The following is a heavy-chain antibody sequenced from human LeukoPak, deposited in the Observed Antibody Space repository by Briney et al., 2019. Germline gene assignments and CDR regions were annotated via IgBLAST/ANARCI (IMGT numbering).Heavy chain of an antibody. CDR2: IYHSGST. V-gene: IGHV4-30-2*01. D-gene: IGHD2-2*01. CDR1: GGSISSDGYF. CDR3: ARGGSYQLLSDAFDI. J-gene: IGHJ3*02. Sequence: SQTLSLTCAVSGGSISSDGYFRSWIRQPPGKGLEWIGYIYHSGSTYYNPSLKSRVTISIDRSKNQFSLKVSSVTAADTAVYYCARGGSYQLLSDAFDIWGQGTMVTVSS.